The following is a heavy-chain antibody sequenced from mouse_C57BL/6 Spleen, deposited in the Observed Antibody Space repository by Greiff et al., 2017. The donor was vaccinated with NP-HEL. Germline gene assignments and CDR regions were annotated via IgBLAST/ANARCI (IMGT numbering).Heavy chain of an antibody. CDR2: INPSNGGT. D-gene: IGHD2-3*01. CDR3: ARFDGYYGYFDY. Sequence: QVQLQQPGTELVKPGASVKLSCKASGYTFTSYWMHWVKQRPGQGLEWIGNINPSNGGTNYNEKFKSKATLTVDNSSSTAYMQLSSLTSEDSAVYYCARFDGYYGYFDYWGQGTTLTVSS. V-gene: IGHV1-53*01. J-gene: IGHJ2*01. CDR1: GYTFTSYW.